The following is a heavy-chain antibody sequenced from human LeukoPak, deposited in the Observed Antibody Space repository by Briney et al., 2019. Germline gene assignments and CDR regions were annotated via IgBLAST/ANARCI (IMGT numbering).Heavy chain of an antibody. Sequence: SETLSLTCAVYGGSFSGYYWSWIRQPPGKGLEWIGEINHSGSTNYNPSLKSRVTISVDTSKNQFSLKLSSVIAADTAVYYCARGYNRAAYYDLWGQGTLVTVSS. CDR2: INHSGST. J-gene: IGHJ5*02. CDR3: ARGYNRAAYYDL. V-gene: IGHV4-34*01. D-gene: IGHD3-9*01. CDR1: GGSFSGYY.